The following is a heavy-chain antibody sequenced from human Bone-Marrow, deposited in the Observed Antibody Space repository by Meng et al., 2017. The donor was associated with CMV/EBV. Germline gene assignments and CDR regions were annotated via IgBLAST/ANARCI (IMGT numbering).Heavy chain of an antibody. CDR1: GYTFTSYG. CDR3: ARVAYSYGLNWFDP. D-gene: IGHD5-18*01. Sequence: SGYTFTSYGNSWVRQAPGQGLGWMGWISAYNGNTNYAQKLQGRVTMTTDTSTSTAYMELRSLRSDDTAVYYCARVAYSYGLNWFDPWGQGTLVTVSS. V-gene: IGHV1-18*01. CDR2: ISAYNGNT. J-gene: IGHJ5*02.